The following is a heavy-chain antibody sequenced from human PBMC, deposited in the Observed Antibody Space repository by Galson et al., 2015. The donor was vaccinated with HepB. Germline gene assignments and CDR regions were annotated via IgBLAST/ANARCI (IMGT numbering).Heavy chain of an antibody. CDR3: ASNSYAMTFYYYYYYMDV. CDR1: GGTFSSYA. Sequence: SVKVSCKASGGTFSSYAISWVRQAPGQGLEWMGGIIPIFGTANYAQKFQGRVTITADESTSTAYMELSSLRSEDTAVYYCASNSYAMTFYYYYYYMDVWGKGTTVTVSS. CDR2: IIPIFGTA. D-gene: IGHD2-8*01. V-gene: IGHV1-69*13. J-gene: IGHJ6*03.